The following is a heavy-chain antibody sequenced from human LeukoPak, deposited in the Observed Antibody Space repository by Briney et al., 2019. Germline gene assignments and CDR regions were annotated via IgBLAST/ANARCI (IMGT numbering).Heavy chain of an antibody. CDR1: GGTFSSYA. J-gene: IGHJ4*02. V-gene: IGHV1-18*03. D-gene: IGHD6-19*01. CDR2: ISAYYDHT. Sequence: ASVKVSCKASGGTFSSYAISWVRQAPGQGPEWMGWISAYYDHTNYAPKLQGRVTMTTDTSTSTAYMELSSLRSEDMAVYYCARDRSSGWYGYFDYWGQGTLVTVSS. CDR3: ARDRSSGWYGYFDY.